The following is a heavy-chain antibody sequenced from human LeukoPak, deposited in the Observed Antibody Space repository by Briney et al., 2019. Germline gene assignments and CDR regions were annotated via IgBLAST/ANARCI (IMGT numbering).Heavy chain of an antibody. CDR3: ARGRTMGIAAAGLDY. V-gene: IGHV1-69*04. Sequence: ASVKASCKASGGTFSSYAISWVRQAPGQGLEWMGRIIPILGIANYAQKFQGRVTITADKSTSTAYMELSSLRSEDTAVYYCARGRTMGIAAAGLDYWGQGTLVTVSS. CDR2: IIPILGIA. CDR1: GGTFSSYA. D-gene: IGHD6-13*01. J-gene: IGHJ4*02.